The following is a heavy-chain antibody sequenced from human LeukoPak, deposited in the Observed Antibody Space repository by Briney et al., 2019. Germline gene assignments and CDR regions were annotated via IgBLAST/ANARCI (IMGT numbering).Heavy chain of an antibody. CDR1: GFTFSSYE. CDR3: ARESQSAYYFDSSGYEDAFDI. CDR2: ISSSGSTI. Sequence: GGSLRLSCAASGFTFSSYEMNWVRQAPGKGLEWVSYISSSGSTIYYADSVKGRFTISRDNAKNSLYLESNSLRAEDTAVYYCARESQSAYYFDSSGYEDAFDIWGQGTMVTVSS. D-gene: IGHD3-22*01. J-gene: IGHJ3*02. V-gene: IGHV3-48*03.